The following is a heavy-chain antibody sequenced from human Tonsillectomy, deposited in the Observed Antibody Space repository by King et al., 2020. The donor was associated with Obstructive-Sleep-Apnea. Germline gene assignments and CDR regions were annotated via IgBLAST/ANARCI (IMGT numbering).Heavy chain of an antibody. V-gene: IGHV3-30*04. CDR2: ISYDGSNK. Sequence: HVQLVESGGGVVQPGRSLRLSCAASGFTFSSYAMHWVRQAPGKGLEWVAVISYDGSNKYYADSVKGRFTISRDNSKNTLYLQMNSLRAEATAVYYCAGDRPANDNGDYVYYYYGMDVWGQGTTVTVSS. D-gene: IGHD4-17*01. CDR1: GFTFSSYA. CDR3: AGDRPANDNGDYVYYYYGMDV. J-gene: IGHJ6*02.